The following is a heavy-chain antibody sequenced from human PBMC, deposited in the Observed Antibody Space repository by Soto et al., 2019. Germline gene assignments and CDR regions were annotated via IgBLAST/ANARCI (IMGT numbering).Heavy chain of an antibody. Sequence: PGGSLRLSCATSGFTFNNYGFHWVRQAPGKGLEWVAIIWYDGSNEYYADSVKGRFTISRDNSKNSLYLQMNSLRVEDTAVYYCARDCSGGSCCDFWGQGTLVTVSS. CDR2: IWYDGSNE. D-gene: IGHD2-15*01. CDR1: GFTFNNYG. V-gene: IGHV3-33*01. J-gene: IGHJ4*02. CDR3: ARDCSGGSCCDF.